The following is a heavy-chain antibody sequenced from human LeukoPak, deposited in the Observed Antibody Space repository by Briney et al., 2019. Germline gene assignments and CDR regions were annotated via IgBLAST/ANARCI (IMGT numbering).Heavy chain of an antibody. J-gene: IGHJ4*02. CDR2: IFYTGKT. Sequence: PSETLSLTCTVSGGVVSTSDYYWGWIRQSPGKGLEWIGDIFYTGKTNYNPSLKSRATISLDTSKNQFSLGLTSVTAADTAVYFCARVFDSWGQGKLVTVSS. V-gene: IGHV4-39*07. CDR3: ARVFDS. CDR1: GGVVSTSDYY.